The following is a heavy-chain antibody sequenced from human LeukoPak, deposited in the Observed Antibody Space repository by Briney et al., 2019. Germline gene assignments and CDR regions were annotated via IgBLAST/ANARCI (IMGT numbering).Heavy chain of an antibody. D-gene: IGHD6-13*01. V-gene: IGHV4-59*01. CDR2: ISYSGST. CDR3: ARGYSSWFL. CDR1: GGSMSTYY. J-gene: IGHJ4*02. Sequence: PSETLSLTCTVSGGSMSTYYWTWIRQPPGKGLEWIGYISYSGSTNYNPSLKSRVTISVDTSKNQFSLKLTSVTAADTAVYYCARGYSSWFLWGQGTLVTVSS.